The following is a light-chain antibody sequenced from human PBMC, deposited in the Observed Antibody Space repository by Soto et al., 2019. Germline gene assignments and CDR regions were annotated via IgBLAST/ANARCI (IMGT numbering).Light chain of an antibody. CDR3: QHYNSYSEA. J-gene: IGKJ1*01. CDR1: ESVSRN. Sequence: LVMTQSPATLSVTPGERATLSCRASESVSRNLAWYQQKPGQAPRLLIYDASTRATGIPDRFSGSGSGTEFTLTISSLQPDDFATYYCQHYNSYSEAFGQGTKVDI. CDR2: DAS. V-gene: IGKV3-15*01.